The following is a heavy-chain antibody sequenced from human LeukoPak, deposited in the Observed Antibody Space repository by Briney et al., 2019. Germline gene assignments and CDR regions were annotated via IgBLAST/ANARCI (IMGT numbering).Heavy chain of an antibody. CDR1: GFTFSSYG. Sequence: PGGSLRLSCAASGFTFSSYGMSWVRQAPGKGLEWVSAISGSGVNTYYADSVKGRFTISRDNSKNTLYLQMNSLRAEDTAVYYCAKSPARIAARHFDYWGQGTLVTVSS. J-gene: IGHJ4*02. CDR3: AKSPARIAARHFDY. V-gene: IGHV3-23*01. CDR2: ISGSGVNT. D-gene: IGHD6-6*01.